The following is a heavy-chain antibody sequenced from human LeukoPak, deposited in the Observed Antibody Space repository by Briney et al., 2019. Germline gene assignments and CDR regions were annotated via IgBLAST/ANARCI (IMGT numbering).Heavy chain of an antibody. CDR3: ARVLGGDTGGFDY. CDR2: ISSSGSTM. Sequence: PGGSLRLSCAVSGFTFSNYEMNWVRQAPGKGLEWVSYISSSGSTMYYADSVKGRFTISRDNAKNSLYLQMNSLRGEDTAVYYCARVLGGDTGGFDYWGQGTLVTVSS. J-gene: IGHJ4*02. V-gene: IGHV3-48*03. D-gene: IGHD3-16*01. CDR1: GFTFSNYE.